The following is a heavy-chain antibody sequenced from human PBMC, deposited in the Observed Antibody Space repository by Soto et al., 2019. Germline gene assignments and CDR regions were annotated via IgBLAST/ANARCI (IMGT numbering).Heavy chain of an antibody. CDR3: TRGGAIVVVTAPFDL. V-gene: IGHV1-8*01. J-gene: IGHJ5*02. CDR2: MNPNSGNT. D-gene: IGHD2-21*02. Sequence: ASVKLSCKASGETFTSYDINWVRQATGQGFEYLGWMNPNSGNTGYVKKFQGRVTMTRDTSTSTVSMELSSLRYEETALYYCTRGGAIVVVTAPFDLWGQGTLVTVSS. CDR1: GETFTSYD.